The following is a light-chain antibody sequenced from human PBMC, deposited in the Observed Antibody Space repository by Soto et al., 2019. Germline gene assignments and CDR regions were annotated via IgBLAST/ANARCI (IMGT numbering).Light chain of an antibody. CDR1: QSVSSY. CDR2: DAS. CDR3: QERSNWPLT. V-gene: IGKV3-11*01. Sequence: EIVLTQSPATLSLSPGERPTVSCRASQSVSSYLAWYQQKPGQAPRLLIYDASNRATGIPARFSGSGSGTDFTLTISSLAPEDFAVYYCQERSNWPLTFGGGTKVEIK. J-gene: IGKJ4*01.